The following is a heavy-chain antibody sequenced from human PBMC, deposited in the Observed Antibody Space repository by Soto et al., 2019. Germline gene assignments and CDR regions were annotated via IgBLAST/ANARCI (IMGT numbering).Heavy chain of an antibody. D-gene: IGHD3-22*01. V-gene: IGHV1-69*13. CDR2: IIPIFGTA. Sequence: SVKVSCKASGGTFSSYAISWVRQAPGQGLEWMGGIIPIFGTANYAQKFQGRVTITADESTSTAYMELSSLRSEDTAVYYCARGGPIYYDSSGYHFDYWGQGTLVTVSS. CDR1: GGTFSSYA. J-gene: IGHJ4*02. CDR3: ARGGPIYYDSSGYHFDY.